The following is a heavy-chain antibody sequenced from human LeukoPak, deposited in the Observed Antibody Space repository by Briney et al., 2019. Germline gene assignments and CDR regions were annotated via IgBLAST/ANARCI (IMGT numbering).Heavy chain of an antibody. CDR2: ISAYNGNT. CDR1: GYTFTSYG. V-gene: IGHV1-18*01. D-gene: IGHD3-9*01. Sequence: GASVKVSCKASGYTFTSYGISWVRQAPGQGLEWMGWISAYNGNTNYAQKLQGRVTMTTDTSTSTACMELRSLRSDDTAVYYCARDTQPTYYDILSWFDPWGQGTLVTVSS. J-gene: IGHJ5*02. CDR3: ARDTQPTYYDILSWFDP.